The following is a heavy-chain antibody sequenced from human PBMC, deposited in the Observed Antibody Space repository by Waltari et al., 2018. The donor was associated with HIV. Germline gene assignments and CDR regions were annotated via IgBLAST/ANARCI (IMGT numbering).Heavy chain of an antibody. CDR2: IYYSGST. D-gene: IGHD6-13*01. Sequence: QLQLQESGPGLVKPSETLSLTCTVSGGSISSSSYYWGWIRQPPGKGLEWIGSIYYSGSTYYNPSLKSRVTISVDTSKNQFSLKLSSVTAADTAVYYCAREGGSSSWSPFDYWGQGTLVTVSS. V-gene: IGHV4-39*07. CDR3: AREGGSSSWSPFDY. CDR1: GGSISSSSYY. J-gene: IGHJ4*02.